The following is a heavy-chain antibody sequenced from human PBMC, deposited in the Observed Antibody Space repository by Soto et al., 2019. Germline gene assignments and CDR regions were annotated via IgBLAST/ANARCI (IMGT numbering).Heavy chain of an antibody. CDR2: IIPILGIA. CDR3: ARTTGVIITYYFDY. Sequence: ASVKVSCKASGGTFSRYTISWVRQAPGQGLEWMGGIIPILGIANYAQKFQARITITADKSTSTAYMELSSLRSEGTAVYSCARTTGVIITYYFDYWGQGTLVTVSS. V-gene: IGHV1-69*10. D-gene: IGHD3-10*01. J-gene: IGHJ4*02. CDR1: GGTFSRYT.